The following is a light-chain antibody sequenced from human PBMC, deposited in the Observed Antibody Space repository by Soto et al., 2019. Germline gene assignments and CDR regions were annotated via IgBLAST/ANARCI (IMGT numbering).Light chain of an antibody. V-gene: IGLV2-14*01. Sequence: QSALTQPASVSGSPGQSITISCTGTSNDVGGYNHVSWYQQYPGKVPKLLIYNVSNRPSGVSDRFSGSKSGNTASLTISGLQAEDESDYFCTSSTSGSLDVFGTGTKVTVL. CDR3: TSSTSGSLDV. J-gene: IGLJ1*01. CDR2: NVS. CDR1: SNDVGGYNH.